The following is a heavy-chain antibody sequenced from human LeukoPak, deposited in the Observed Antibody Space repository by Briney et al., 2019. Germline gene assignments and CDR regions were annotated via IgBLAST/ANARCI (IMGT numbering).Heavy chain of an antibody. J-gene: IGHJ5*02. CDR2: INHSGST. D-gene: IGHD1-7*01. Sequence: SETLSLTCAVSGGSFSGYYWSWIRQPPGKGLEWIGEINHSGSTNYNPSVKSRVTISVDTSKNQFSLKLSSVTAADTAVYYCARGQGNWNYFPNYWFDPWGQGTLVTVSS. CDR3: ARGQGNWNYFPNYWFDP. CDR1: GGSFSGYY. V-gene: IGHV4-34*01.